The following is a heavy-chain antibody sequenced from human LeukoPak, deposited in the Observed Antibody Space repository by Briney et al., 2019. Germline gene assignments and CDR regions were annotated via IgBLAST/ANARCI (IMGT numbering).Heavy chain of an antibody. CDR3: ARDKAYGAGGMDV. D-gene: IGHD4-17*01. CDR2: ISSSSSYI. CDR1: GFTFSSYS. V-gene: IGHV3-21*01. J-gene: IGHJ6*04. Sequence: GGSLRLSCAASGFTFSSYSMNWVRQAPGKGLEWVSSISSSSSYIYYADSVKGRFTISRDNAKNPLYLQMNSLRAEDTAVYYCARDKAYGAGGMDVWGKGTTVTVSS.